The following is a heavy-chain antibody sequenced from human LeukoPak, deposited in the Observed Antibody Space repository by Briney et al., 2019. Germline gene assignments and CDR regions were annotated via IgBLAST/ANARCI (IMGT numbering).Heavy chain of an antibody. CDR2: IYSGGST. CDR1: GFSFSTYD. D-gene: IGHD4-17*01. J-gene: IGHJ4*02. V-gene: IGHV3-53*01. CDR3: ARVNTVTIWFPFDY. Sequence: PGGSLRLSCAASGFSFSTYDMSWVRQAPGKGLEWVSVIYSGGSTYYADSVKGRFTISRDNSKDTLYLQMNSLRAEDTAVYYCARVNTVTIWFPFDYWGQGTLVTVSS.